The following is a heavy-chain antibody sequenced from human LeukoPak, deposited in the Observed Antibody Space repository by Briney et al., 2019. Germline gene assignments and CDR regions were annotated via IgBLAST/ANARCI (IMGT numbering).Heavy chain of an antibody. D-gene: IGHD5-12*01. Sequence: SVKVSCKASGGTFSSYAISWVRQAPGQGLEWMGGIIPIFGTANYAQKFQGRVTITADESTSTAYMELSSLRSEDTAVYYCARAPTHSGYNPYYFDYWGQGTLVTVSS. CDR3: ARAPTHSGYNPYYFDY. CDR2: IIPIFGTA. J-gene: IGHJ4*02. CDR1: GGTFSSYA. V-gene: IGHV1-69*13.